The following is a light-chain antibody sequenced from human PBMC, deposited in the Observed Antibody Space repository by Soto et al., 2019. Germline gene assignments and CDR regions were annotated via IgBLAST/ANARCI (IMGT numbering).Light chain of an antibody. J-gene: IGKJ1*01. CDR3: QQYGSSPWT. Sequence: EIVLTQSPGTLSLSPGERATLSCRASQGISSRYLAWYQQKPGQAPRLLIYDASNRATGIPDRFSGSGSGTDFTLTISRLKSEDFAVYYCQQYGSSPWTFGQGTKVEIK. CDR1: QGISSRY. V-gene: IGKV3-20*01. CDR2: DAS.